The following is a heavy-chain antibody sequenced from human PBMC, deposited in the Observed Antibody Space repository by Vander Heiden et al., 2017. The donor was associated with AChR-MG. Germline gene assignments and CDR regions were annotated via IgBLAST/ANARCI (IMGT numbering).Heavy chain of an antibody. CDR3: ARRATGYYDFWSGYATIDY. CDR2: INHSGST. CDR1: GGSFSGYY. J-gene: IGHJ4*02. D-gene: IGHD3-3*01. V-gene: IGHV4-34*01. Sequence: QVQLQQWGAGLLKPSETLSLTCAVYGGSFSGYYWSWIRQPPGKGLEWIGEINHSGSTNYNPSLKSRVTISVDTSKNQFSLKLSSVNAADTAVYYCARRATGYYDFWSGYATIDYWGQGTLVTVSS.